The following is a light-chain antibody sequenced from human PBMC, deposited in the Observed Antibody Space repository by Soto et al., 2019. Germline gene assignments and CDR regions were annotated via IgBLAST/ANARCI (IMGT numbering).Light chain of an antibody. V-gene: IGKV1-5*03. CDR1: QGIGSW. Sequence: IQMAQCPSTLSASVGDRVIITCLASQGIGSWLAWYQQKPGKAPKLLIYKASTLESGVPSRFSGSGSGTDFTLTISSLQPDDFATYYCQQYDTYWTFGQGTKVEIK. J-gene: IGKJ1*01. CDR2: KAS. CDR3: QQYDTYWT.